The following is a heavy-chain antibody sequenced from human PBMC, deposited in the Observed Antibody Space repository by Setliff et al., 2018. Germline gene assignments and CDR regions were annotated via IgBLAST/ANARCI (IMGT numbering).Heavy chain of an antibody. CDR1: GGTFSTYG. J-gene: IGHJ6*03. CDR3: ATEGGSTITRHYMDV. D-gene: IGHD4-4*01. CDR2: IMPVFGAT. Sequence: GASVKVSCKASGGTFSTYGITWVRQAPGQGLEWVGGIMPVFGATNYAQKFQGRLTITTDKPTTTAYMELSSLRSDDTAVYYCATEGGSTITRHYMDVWGKGTTVTVSS. V-gene: IGHV1-69*05.